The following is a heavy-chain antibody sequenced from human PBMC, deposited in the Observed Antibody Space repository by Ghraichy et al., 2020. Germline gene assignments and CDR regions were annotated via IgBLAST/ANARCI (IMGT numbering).Heavy chain of an antibody. D-gene: IGHD1-26*01. J-gene: IGHJ3*02. V-gene: IGHV3-48*02. CDR2: ISSSSNTT. CDR3: TTDRLEEWQLLRYAFDN. CDR1: GFTFSSYS. Sequence: GESLNISCAASGFTFSSYSMNWVRQAPGKGLGGVSYISSSSNTTYYADSVKGRLTISRNNAKNSLYLQMNRLRDEDTAVYYCTTDRLEEWQLLRYAFDNWGQAPLITVSS.